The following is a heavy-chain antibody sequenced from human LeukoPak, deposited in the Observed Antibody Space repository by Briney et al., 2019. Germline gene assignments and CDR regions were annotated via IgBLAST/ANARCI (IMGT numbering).Heavy chain of an antibody. Sequence: ASVKVSCKASGGTFSSYAISWVRQAPGQGLEWMGGIIPIFGKANYAQKFQGRVTITADESTSTAYMELSSLRSEDTAVYYCASGPIAAAGPYDYWGQGTLVTVSS. CDR2: IIPIFGKA. CDR3: ASGPIAAAGPYDY. D-gene: IGHD6-13*01. CDR1: GGTFSSYA. V-gene: IGHV1-69*13. J-gene: IGHJ4*02.